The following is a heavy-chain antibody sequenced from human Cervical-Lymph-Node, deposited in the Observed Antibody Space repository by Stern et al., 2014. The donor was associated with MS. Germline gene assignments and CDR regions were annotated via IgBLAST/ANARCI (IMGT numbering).Heavy chain of an antibody. V-gene: IGHV4-34*01. J-gene: IGHJ4*02. CDR3: ALPEHS. CDR1: GVSFNDYY. CDR2: INHSGGT. Sequence: QVQLQQWGAGLLRPSETLSLTCAVSGVSFNDYYWSWFRQPPGKRPEWIAEINHSGGTNYTPSLRSRVTMSVDTSRSQFSLNLPSLTAADTAVYYCALPEHSWGQGTLVTVTS.